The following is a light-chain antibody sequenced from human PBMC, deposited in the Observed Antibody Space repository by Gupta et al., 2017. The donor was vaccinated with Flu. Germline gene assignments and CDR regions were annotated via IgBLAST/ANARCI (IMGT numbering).Light chain of an antibody. J-gene: IGKJ3*01. CDR2: RAS. CDR1: QSISNY. CDR3: QQSYSTPPLT. V-gene: IGKV1-39*01. Sequence: SLSASVGDRVTITCRASQSISNYLNWYQKKPGEAPKLLVYRASSLQSGVPSRFSGSGSGTDFTLTISSLQPEDCATYFCQQSYSTPPLTFGPGTKVEIK.